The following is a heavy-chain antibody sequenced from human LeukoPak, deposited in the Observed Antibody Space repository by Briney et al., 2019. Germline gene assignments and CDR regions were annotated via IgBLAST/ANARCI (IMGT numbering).Heavy chain of an antibody. D-gene: IGHD2-2*01. J-gene: IGHJ6*02. CDR2: IHYSGST. CDR3: ARVPYCSSTSCYGAPRSYGMDV. V-gene: IGHV4-59*01. CDR1: GGSISSYY. Sequence: SETLSLTCTVSGGSISSYYWSWIRQPPGEGLEWIGYIHYSGSTNYNPSLKSRVTISVDPSKNQFSLRLSSVTAADTAVYYCARVPYCSSTSCYGAPRSYGMDVWGQGTTVTVSS.